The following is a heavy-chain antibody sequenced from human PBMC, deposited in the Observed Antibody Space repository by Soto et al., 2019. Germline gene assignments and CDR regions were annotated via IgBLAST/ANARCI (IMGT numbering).Heavy chain of an antibody. J-gene: IGHJ4*02. CDR3: AASRVWVARNRYFDS. CDR2: IGAGSAGT. Sequence: GGSLRLSCAASGFSFPSFAMGWVRQAPGKGLEWVSAIGAGSAGTHYADSAKGRFTISRDDSKNTLYLEMNRLRADDTAVYYCAASRVWVARNRYFDSWGQGTPVTVSS. D-gene: IGHD3-16*01. V-gene: IGHV3-23*01. CDR1: GFSFPSFA.